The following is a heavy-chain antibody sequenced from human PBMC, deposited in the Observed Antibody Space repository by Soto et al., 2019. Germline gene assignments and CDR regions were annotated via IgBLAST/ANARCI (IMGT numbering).Heavy chain of an antibody. CDR3: ARHVGGNSWYFDL. CDR2: IYYSGST. CDR1: GGSISSSSYY. V-gene: IGHV4-39*01. D-gene: IGHD2-21*02. J-gene: IGHJ2*01. Sequence: QLQLQESGPGLVKPSETLSLTCTVPGGSISSSSYYWGWIRQPPGKGLEWIGSIYYSGSTYYNPSLKSRVTISVDTSKNQFSLKLSSVTAADTAVYYCARHVGGNSWYFDLWGRGTLVTVSS.